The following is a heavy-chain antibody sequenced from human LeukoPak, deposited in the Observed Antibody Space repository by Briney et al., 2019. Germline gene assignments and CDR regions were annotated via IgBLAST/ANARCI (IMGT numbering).Heavy chain of an antibody. Sequence: ASVRVSSMASGYTFTTYYMHWVRPAPGQGLEWMGIINPSGGSTSYAQKFQGRVTMTRDTSTSTVYMELSSLRSEDTAGYYCARDGEHTAMVTYYLDYGGQGTLVTVSS. V-gene: IGHV1-46*01. CDR1: GYTFTTYY. J-gene: IGHJ4*02. CDR3: ARDGEHTAMVTYYLDY. CDR2: INPSGGST. D-gene: IGHD5-18*01.